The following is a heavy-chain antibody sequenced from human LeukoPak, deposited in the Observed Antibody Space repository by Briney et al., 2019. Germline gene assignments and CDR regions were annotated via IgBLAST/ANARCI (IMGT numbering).Heavy chain of an antibody. V-gene: IGHV3-74*01. CDR2: IQYDGSTT. CDR3: ARALVAGVTLNALDI. J-gene: IGHJ3*02. CDR1: GFSFSSYW. D-gene: IGHD2-15*01. Sequence: PGGSLRLSCAASGFSFSSYWMHWVRQAPGKGLVWVARIQYDGSTTNYADSVKGRFTISRDNAKKTLYVQMNSLRAEDTAVYYCARALVAGVTLNALDIWDQGTMVTVSS.